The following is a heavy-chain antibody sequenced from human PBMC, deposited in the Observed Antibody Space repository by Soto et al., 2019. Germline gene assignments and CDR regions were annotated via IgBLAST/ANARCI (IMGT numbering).Heavy chain of an antibody. CDR2: IYYSGST. J-gene: IGHJ6*02. CDR3: ARDRDIRVSGGSTWPLYGMDV. V-gene: IGHV4-30-4*01. D-gene: IGHD2-15*01. CDR1: GGSISSGDYY. Sequence: QVQLQESGPGLVKPSQTLSLTCTVAGGSISSGDYYWSWIRQPPGKGREWIGYIYYSGSTYYNPSLKRRVTISVDTSKNQFSLKLSSVTAADTAVHYCARDRDIRVSGGSTWPLYGMDVWGQGTTVTVSS.